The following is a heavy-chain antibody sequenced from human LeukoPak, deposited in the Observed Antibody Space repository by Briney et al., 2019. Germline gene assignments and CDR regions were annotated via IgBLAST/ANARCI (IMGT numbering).Heavy chain of an antibody. CDR2: ISNDGGTT. Sequence: GGSLRLYCAASGFTFSDYAMRWGRQAPGKGLEWGSGISNDGGTTYYADSVKGRFAMSRDNSKNTLSLQMNSLRSEDTAIYYCAKRAISPRPFDCWGQGTLVTVST. V-gene: IGHV3-23*03. CDR1: GFTFSDYA. D-gene: IGHD2-2*01. CDR3: AKRAISPRPFDC. J-gene: IGHJ4*02.